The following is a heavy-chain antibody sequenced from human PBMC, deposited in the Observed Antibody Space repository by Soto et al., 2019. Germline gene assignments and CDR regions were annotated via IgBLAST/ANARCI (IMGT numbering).Heavy chain of an antibody. CDR1: GGTFSSYA. CDR2: IIPIFGTA. J-gene: IGHJ5*02. D-gene: IGHD1-26*01. CDR3: ARDVLSGSYYNWFDP. V-gene: IGHV1-69*13. Sequence: SVKVSCKASGGTFSSYAISWVRQAPGQGLEWMGGIIPIFGTANYAQKFQGRVTITADESTSTAYMELSSLRSEDTAVYYCARDVLSGSYYNWFDPWGQGTLVTVSS.